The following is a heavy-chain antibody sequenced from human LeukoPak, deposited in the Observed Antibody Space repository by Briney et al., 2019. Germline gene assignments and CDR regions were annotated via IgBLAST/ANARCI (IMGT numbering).Heavy chain of an antibody. V-gene: IGHV1-69*13. CDR2: IIPIFGTA. CDR3: ARDRRYDFWSGPRGGAFDY. J-gene: IGHJ4*02. D-gene: IGHD3-3*01. Sequence: ASVKVSCKASRGTFSSYAISWVRQAPGQGLEWMGGIIPIFGTANYAQKFQGRVTITADESTSTAYMELSSLRSEDTAVYYCARDRRYDFWSGPRGGAFDYWGQGTLVTVSS. CDR1: RGTFSSYA.